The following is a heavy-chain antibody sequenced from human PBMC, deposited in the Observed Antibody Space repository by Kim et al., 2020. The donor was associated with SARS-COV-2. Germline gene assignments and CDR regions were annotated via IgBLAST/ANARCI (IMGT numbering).Heavy chain of an antibody. Sequence: EGGITKHADSVGGRVTISRDSAKNAVYLQIERLRAEGTAVYYCTRATAMDVWGQGTTVTVSS. CDR3: TRATAMDV. CDR2: EGGIT. V-gene: IGHV3-74*03. J-gene: IGHJ6*02.